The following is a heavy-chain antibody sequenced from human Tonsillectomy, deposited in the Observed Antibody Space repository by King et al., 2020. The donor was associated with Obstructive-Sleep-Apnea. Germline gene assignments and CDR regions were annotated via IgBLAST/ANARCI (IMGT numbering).Heavy chain of an antibody. V-gene: IGHV3-30*18. CDR3: AKTRYFDWPFDY. Sequence: VQLVESGGGVVQPGRSLRLSCAASGFTFSSYGMHWVRQAPGKGLEWVAVISYDGSKKYYADSVKGRFTISRDNSKNTLYLQMNSLRAEDTAVYYCAKTRYFDWPFDYWGQGTLVTVPS. D-gene: IGHD3-9*01. CDR1: GFTFSSYG. J-gene: IGHJ4*02. CDR2: ISYDGSKK.